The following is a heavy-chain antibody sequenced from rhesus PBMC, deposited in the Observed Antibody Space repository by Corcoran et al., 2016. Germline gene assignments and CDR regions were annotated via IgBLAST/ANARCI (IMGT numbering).Heavy chain of an antibody. CDR1: GFPFSDYY. CDR2: SRNKANGWTA. Sequence: EVQLVESGGGLVQPGGSLRLSCAASGFPFSDYYMIWVRQAPGKGPVWVGFSRNKANGWTAENAASVKGRFTISRDESKSIASLQMNSLKTEDTAVYYCARRGYCSSTYCASFDYWGQGVLVTVSS. D-gene: IGHD2-15*01. CDR3: ARRGYCSSTYCASFDY. J-gene: IGHJ4*01. V-gene: IGHV3S22*01.